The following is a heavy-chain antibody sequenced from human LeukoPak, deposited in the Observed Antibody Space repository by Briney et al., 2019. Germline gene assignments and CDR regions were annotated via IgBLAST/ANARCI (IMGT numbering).Heavy chain of an antibody. D-gene: IGHD5-12*01. CDR2: ISSSSSYI. J-gene: IGHJ4*02. CDR3: ARGDIVANY. CDR1: GFTVSSNY. V-gene: IGHV3-21*01. Sequence: GGSLRLSCAASGFTVSSNYMSWVRQAPGKGLEWVSSISSSSSYIYYADSVKGRFTISRDNAKNSLYLQMNSLRAEDTAVYYCARGDIVANYWGQGTLVTVSS.